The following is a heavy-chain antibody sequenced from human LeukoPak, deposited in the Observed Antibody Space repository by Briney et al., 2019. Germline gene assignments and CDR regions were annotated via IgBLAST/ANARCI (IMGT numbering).Heavy chain of an antibody. CDR2: ISSSSSYI. V-gene: IGHV3-21*01. Sequence: GGSLRLSCAASGFTFSSYSMNWVRQAPGKGLEWVSSISSSSSYIYYADSVKGRFTISRDNAKNSLYLQINSRRAEDTAVYYCARDPRAYYYGSGSYEPSDYWGQGTLVTVSS. CDR1: GFTFSSYS. D-gene: IGHD3-10*01. CDR3: ARDPRAYYYGSGSYEPSDY. J-gene: IGHJ4*02.